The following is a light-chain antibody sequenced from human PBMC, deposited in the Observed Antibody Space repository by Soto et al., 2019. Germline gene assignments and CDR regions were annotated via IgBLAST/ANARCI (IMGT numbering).Light chain of an antibody. V-gene: IGKV1-5*03. CDR1: QNINIW. CDR2: KAS. Sequence: DLQMTQSPSTLSASVGDRVTITCRASQNINIWLAWYQQKPGTAPKLLIYKASTLESGVPSRFSGNGSGTDFTLTISSLQPDDSATYYCQQYNGLPSWTFGQGTKVE. CDR3: QQYNGLPSWT. J-gene: IGKJ1*01.